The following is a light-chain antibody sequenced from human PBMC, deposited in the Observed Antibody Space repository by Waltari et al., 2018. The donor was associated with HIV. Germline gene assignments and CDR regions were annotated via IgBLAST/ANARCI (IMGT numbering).Light chain of an antibody. V-gene: IGLV1-51*01. CDR2: DNN. J-gene: IGLJ2*01. Sequence: QSVLTQPPPVPVAPGQKVTISCSGRSSNIGKNFVSWFKHLPGTAPKPLIYDNNKRPAGIPDRFSGSKSGTSATLGITGLQTGDEADYYCGTWDSSLSGVVFGGGTKLTVL. CDR3: GTWDSSLSGVV. CDR1: SSNIGKNF.